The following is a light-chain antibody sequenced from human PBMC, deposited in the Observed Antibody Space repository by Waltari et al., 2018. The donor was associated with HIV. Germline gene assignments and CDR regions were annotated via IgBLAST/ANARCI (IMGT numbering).Light chain of an antibody. V-gene: IGKV3-15*01. J-gene: IGKJ1*01. CDR2: DTS. CDR3: QQYSHWPPMT. CDR1: QSVSSR. Sequence: EVVMTQSPVTVSVSPGERATLSCRASQSVSSRLAWYQPKSVQAPRLLIYDTSTRAIGIPARFSGSWSGTEFTLTISSLQSEDLAVYYCQQYSHWPPMTFGQGTKVEIK.